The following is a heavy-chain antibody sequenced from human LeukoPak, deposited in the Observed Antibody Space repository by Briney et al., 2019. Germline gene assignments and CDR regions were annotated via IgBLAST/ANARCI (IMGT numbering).Heavy chain of an antibody. V-gene: IGHV4-59*08. Sequence: SETLSLTCTVSGASISSYYWSWIRQPPGKGLEWIGYISYSGSTNYNPSLKSRVTISADTSKNQVSLTLSSVTAADTAVYYCARHPELYFFDYWGQGTLVIVSS. CDR3: ARHPELYFFDY. CDR2: ISYSGST. J-gene: IGHJ4*02. CDR1: GASISSYY. D-gene: IGHD3-10*01.